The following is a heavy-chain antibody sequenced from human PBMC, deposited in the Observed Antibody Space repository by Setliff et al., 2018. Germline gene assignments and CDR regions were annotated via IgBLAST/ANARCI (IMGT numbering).Heavy chain of an antibody. Sequence: ASVKVSCKTSGGTFRSYDISWVRQAPGQGLEWMGGIIPIRGAADYAQKFQGKVIITADGSTSTAYMELTSLRSDDAAVYYCARGPSGWSSATSRYYFYMDVWGKGTTVTVSS. CDR3: ARGPSGWSSATSRYYFYMDV. V-gene: IGHV1-69*13. D-gene: IGHD6-19*01. CDR1: GGTFRSYD. CDR2: IIPIRGAA. J-gene: IGHJ6*03.